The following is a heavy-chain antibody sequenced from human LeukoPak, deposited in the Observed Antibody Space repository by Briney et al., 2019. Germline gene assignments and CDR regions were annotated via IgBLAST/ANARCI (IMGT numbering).Heavy chain of an antibody. CDR3: AQGSGQYYEY. V-gene: IGHV3-15*07. J-gene: IGHJ4*02. CDR2: IKSKTAGGTI. CDR1: GLTLSNVW. D-gene: IGHD3-22*01. Sequence: GGSLRLSCAVSGLTLSNVWMNWVRQAPGKGLEWVGGIKSKTAGGTIDFAAPVKGRFSISRDDSQNMLYLEMNSLTSEDSAVYYCAQGSGQYYEYWGQGTLVTVSS.